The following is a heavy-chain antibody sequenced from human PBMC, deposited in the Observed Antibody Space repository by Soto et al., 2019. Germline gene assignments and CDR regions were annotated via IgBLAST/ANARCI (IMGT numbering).Heavy chain of an antibody. D-gene: IGHD2-15*01. CDR3: ARHWPGGSDAFDI. Sequence: PSETLSLTCTVYSDSITNKNYYWGWIRQSPGKGLEWIGDIYFTGNTYYNPSLKSRVTIFIDTSKNCFSLNLSSVTATDAAIYYCARHWPGGSDAFDIWGQGTMVTVSS. CDR2: IYFTGNT. J-gene: IGHJ3*02. V-gene: IGHV4-39*01. CDR1: SDSITNKNYY.